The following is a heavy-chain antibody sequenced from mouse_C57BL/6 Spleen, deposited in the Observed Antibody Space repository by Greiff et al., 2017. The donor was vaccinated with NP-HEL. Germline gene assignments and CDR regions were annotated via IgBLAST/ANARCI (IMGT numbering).Heavy chain of an antibody. CDR1: GFTFSSYA. J-gene: IGHJ3*01. CDR2: ISSGGDYI. CDR3: TRGGYSNYVFAY. D-gene: IGHD2-5*01. Sequence: EVQLVESGEGLVKPGGSLKLSCAASGFTFSSYAMSWVRQTPEQRLEWVAYISSGGDYIYYADTVKGRFTISRDNARNTMYLQMSSLKSEDTAMYYCTRGGYSNYVFAYWGQGTLVTVSA. V-gene: IGHV5-9-1*02.